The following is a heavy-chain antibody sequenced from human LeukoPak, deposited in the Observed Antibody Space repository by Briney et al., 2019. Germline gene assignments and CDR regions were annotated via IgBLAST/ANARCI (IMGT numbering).Heavy chain of an antibody. CDR2: IYYSGST. CDR3: ARLLRITMVRGGEVNWFDP. CDR1: GGSISSYY. D-gene: IGHD3-10*01. J-gene: IGHJ5*02. Sequence: SETLSLTCTVSGGSISSYYWSWIRQPPGKGLEWIGYIYYSGSTNYNPSLKSRVTISVDTSKNQFSLRLSSVTAADTAVYYCARLLRITMVRGGEVNWFDPWGQGTLVTVSS. V-gene: IGHV4-59*08.